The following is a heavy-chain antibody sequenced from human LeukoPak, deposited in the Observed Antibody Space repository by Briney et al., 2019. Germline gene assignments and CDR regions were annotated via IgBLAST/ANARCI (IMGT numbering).Heavy chain of an antibody. V-gene: IGHV4-34*01. CDR1: GGSFSGYY. J-gene: IGHJ3*02. D-gene: IGHD1-7*01. CDR2: INHSGST. CDR3: AKGRSELADAFDI. Sequence: SETLSLTCAVYGGSFSGYYWSWIRQPPGKGLEWIGEINHSGSTYYNPSLKSRVTISVDTSKNQFSLKLSSVTAADTAVYYCAKGRSELADAFDIWGQGTMVTVSS.